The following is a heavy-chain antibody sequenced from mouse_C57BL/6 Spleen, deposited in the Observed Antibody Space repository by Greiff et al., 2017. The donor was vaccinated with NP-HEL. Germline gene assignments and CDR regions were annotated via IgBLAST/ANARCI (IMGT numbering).Heavy chain of an antibody. CDR3: APWDVGFAY. CDR1: GYTFTSYW. V-gene: IGHV1-59*01. CDR2: IDPSDSYT. J-gene: IGHJ3*01. Sequence: VKLQQPGAELVRPGTLVKLSCKASGYTFTSYWMHWVKQRPGQGLEWIGVIDPSDSYTNYNQKFKGKATLTVDTSSSTAYMQLSSLTSEDSAVYYCAPWDVGFAYWGQGTLVTVSA. D-gene: IGHD4-1*01.